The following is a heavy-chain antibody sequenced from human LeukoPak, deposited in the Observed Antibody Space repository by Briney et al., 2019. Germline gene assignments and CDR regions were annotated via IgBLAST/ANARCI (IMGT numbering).Heavy chain of an antibody. CDR3: ARDTDYSGLGTLGYMAY. V-gene: IGHV3-66*01. J-gene: IGHJ4*02. CDR2: IYSGGSR. D-gene: IGHD3-10*01. Sequence: GGSLRLSCAVSGFTVNNNFMRWVRQAPGKGLEWVSSIYSGGSRYYTDSAKGRLIISRNNCENKVHLLLNSSRSEDTTAFYCARDTDYSGLGTLGYMAYCGQG. CDR1: GFTVNNNF.